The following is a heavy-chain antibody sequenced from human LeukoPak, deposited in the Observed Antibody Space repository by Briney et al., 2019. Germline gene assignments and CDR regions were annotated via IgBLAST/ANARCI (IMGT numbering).Heavy chain of an antibody. V-gene: IGHV3-7*01. Sequence: GGSLSLSCAVSGFTLSIYWMSWVRQAPGGVLEWVANIKQNGSQKYYVDSVTGRFTIWRGKAKKSLYLQMCSLRAEGSALYCCARGGYYDYGRGFDYWGQGALVTVSS. J-gene: IGHJ4*02. CDR2: IKQNGSQK. CDR1: GFTLSIYW. CDR3: ARGGYYDYGRGFDY. D-gene: IGHD3-3*01.